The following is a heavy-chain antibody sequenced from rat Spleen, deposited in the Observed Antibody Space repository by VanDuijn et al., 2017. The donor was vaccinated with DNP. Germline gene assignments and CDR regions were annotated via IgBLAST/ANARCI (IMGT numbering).Heavy chain of an antibody. V-gene: IGHV6-6*01. CDR2: IKAKSNNYAT. J-gene: IGHJ2*01. Sequence: EVQVLESGGGLVQPGNSLKLSCATSGFTFSTAWMYWYRQFPEKRLEWVARIKAKSNNYATDYTESVKRRFTISRDDSKSSIYLQMNNLKEEDTAIYYCAWTHYGYNYFDYWGQGVMVTVSS. D-gene: IGHD1-9*01. CDR3: AWTHYGYNYFDY. CDR1: GFTFSTAW.